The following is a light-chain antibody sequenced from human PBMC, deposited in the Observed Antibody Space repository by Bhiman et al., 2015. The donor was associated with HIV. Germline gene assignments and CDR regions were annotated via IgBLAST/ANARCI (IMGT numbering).Light chain of an antibody. CDR2: QDS. CDR1: KLGDKY. J-gene: IGLJ2*01. V-gene: IGLV3-1*01. Sequence: SYELTQPPSVSVSPGQTASITCSGDKLGDKYASWYQQKPGQSPVLVIYQDSKRPSGIPERFSGSASGNTATLTISGTQAMDEADYYCQTWDNYTPVIFGGGTKLSVL. CDR3: QTWDNYTPVI.